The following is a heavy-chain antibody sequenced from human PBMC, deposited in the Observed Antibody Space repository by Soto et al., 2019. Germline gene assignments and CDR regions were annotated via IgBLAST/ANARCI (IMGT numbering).Heavy chain of an antibody. CDR1: GASISSDGYS. CDR2: FYHDGTT. J-gene: IGHJ4*02. V-gene: IGHV4-30-2*01. Sequence: SETLSLTCTVSGASISSDGYSWSWIRQPPGKGLEWIGYFYHDGTTYYNPSLRSRVTISVDKSKSQFSLRLISVTAADTAVYYCAGSRYCSSTTCYFFDYWGQGALVTVSS. CDR3: AGSRYCSSTTCYFFDY. D-gene: IGHD2-2*01.